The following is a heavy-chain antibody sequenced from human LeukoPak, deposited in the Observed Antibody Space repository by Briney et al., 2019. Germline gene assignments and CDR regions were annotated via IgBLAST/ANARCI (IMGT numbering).Heavy chain of an antibody. J-gene: IGHJ6*03. Sequence: ASARVSCKASGYTFTGYYMHWVRQAPGQGLEGMGWINPNSGGTNYAQKFQGRVTMTRHTSISTAYMELSRLRSDDTAVYYCARRSRDCRLPFGYYYMDVWGKGTTVTVSS. D-gene: IGHD2-21*02. CDR1: GYTFTGYY. CDR2: INPNSGGT. V-gene: IGHV1-2*02. CDR3: ARRSRDCRLPFGYYYMDV.